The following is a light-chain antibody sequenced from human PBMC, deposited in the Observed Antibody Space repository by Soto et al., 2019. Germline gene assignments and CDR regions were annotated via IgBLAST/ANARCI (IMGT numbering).Light chain of an antibody. CDR2: DDS. V-gene: IGLV3-21*02. J-gene: IGLJ2*01. CDR1: VIGSIS. Sequence: SYELTQPPSVSVAPGPTASITCGGNVIGSISVHWYQQKPGQAPVLVVFDDSDRPSGIPERFSGSNSRNTATLTISRVEAGDEADYYCQVWDSSSDHVIFGGGTKLTVL. CDR3: QVWDSSSDHVI.